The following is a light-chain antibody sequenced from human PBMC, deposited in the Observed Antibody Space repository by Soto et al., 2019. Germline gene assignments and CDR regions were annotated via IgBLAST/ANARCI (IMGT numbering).Light chain of an antibody. CDR1: QGISNY. Sequence: DIQMTQSPSSLSASVRDRVTITCRASQGISNYLAWYQQKPGQVPKLLIYAASTLQSGVPSRFSGSGSGTDFTLTISSLEPEDVATYYCQKDASAPWTFGQGTQVEIK. CDR2: AAS. CDR3: QKDASAPWT. J-gene: IGKJ1*01. V-gene: IGKV1-27*01.